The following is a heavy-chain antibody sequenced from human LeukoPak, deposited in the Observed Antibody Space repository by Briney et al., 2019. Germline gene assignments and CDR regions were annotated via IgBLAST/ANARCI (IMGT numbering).Heavy chain of an antibody. J-gene: IGHJ4*02. CDR2: IYYSGST. CDR1: GGSISSYY. Sequence: PSETLSLTCTVSGGSISSYYWSWIRQPPGKGLEWIGYIYYSGSTNYNPSLKSRVTISVDTSKNQFSLKLSSVTAADTAVYYCAREGHDSWGTDYWGQGTLVTVSS. D-gene: IGHD3-22*01. CDR3: AREGHDSWGTDY. V-gene: IGHV4-59*12.